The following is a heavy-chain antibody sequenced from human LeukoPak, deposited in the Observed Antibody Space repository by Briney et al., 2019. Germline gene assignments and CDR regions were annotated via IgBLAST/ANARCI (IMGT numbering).Heavy chain of an antibody. V-gene: IGHV1-18*01. D-gene: IGHD1-26*01. CDR1: GYTFSSYG. J-gene: IGHJ5*02. CDR3: ATETSGSYRRWFDP. CDR2: ISVYNGNT. Sequence: GASVKVSCKASGYTFSSYGISWVRQAPGQGLEWMGWISVYNGNTNYAQKLQGRVTMTTETSTSTAYMELSSLRSEDTAVYYCATETSGSYRRWFDPWGQGTLVTVSS.